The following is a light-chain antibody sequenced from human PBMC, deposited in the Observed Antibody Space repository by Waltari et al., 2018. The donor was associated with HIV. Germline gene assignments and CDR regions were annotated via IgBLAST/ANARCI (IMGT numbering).Light chain of an antibody. CDR3: QQYYSVPPT. J-gene: IGKJ4*01. V-gene: IGKV4-1*01. Sequence: DIVMTQSPDSLAVSLGERATINCTSSRTVFYSSDNRNYLVWYLQRPGQSPKVVIFWASTRAFGVPDRFSGSGSGTDFSLTLSSLQADDVGIYYCQQYYSVPPTFGGGTKVEI. CDR2: WAS. CDR1: RTVFYSSDNRNY.